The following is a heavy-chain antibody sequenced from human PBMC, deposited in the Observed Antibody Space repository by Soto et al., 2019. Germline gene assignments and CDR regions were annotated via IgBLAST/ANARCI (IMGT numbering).Heavy chain of an antibody. D-gene: IGHD6-6*01. V-gene: IGHV4-39*01. J-gene: IGHJ4*02. CDR3: VRRAARALRHFDY. CDR2: IYHSGRT. CDR1: GGSIINNDYY. Sequence: QLQLQESGPGLVKPSETLSLTCTVSGGSIINNDYYWGWIRQPPGKGLEWIGRIYHSGRTYYNPSLNSRVTMSVDTSKNQFSLRLSSVTAADAAVYYCVRRAARALRHFDYWGQGTRVTVSS.